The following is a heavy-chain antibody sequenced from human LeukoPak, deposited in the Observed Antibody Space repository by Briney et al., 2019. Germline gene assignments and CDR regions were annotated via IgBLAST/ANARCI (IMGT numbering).Heavy chain of an antibody. CDR2: IYPGDSDT. V-gene: IGHV5-51*01. Sequence: GESLKISCKVSGYSFTNYWIAWVRQMPGKGLEWMGIIYPGDSDTRYSPSLQGQVTISADKSISTAYLQWSSLKASDTAMYYCARLADYDSSGYAIRIFDYWGQGTLVTVSS. CDR3: ARLADYDSSGYAIRIFDY. J-gene: IGHJ4*02. D-gene: IGHD3-22*01. CDR1: GYSFTNYW.